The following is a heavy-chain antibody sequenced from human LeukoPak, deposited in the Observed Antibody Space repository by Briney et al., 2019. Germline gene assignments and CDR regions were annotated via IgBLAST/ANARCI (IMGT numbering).Heavy chain of an antibody. CDR2: IYCSGST. CDR3: ARTMVVAATRWFDP. D-gene: IGHD2-15*01. J-gene: IGHJ5*02. V-gene: IGHV4-59*01. CDR1: GGSISSYY. Sequence: SETLSLTCTVSGGSISSYYWSWIRQPPGKGLEWIGYIYCSGSTNYNPSLKSRVTISVDTSKNQFSLKLSSVTAADTAVYYCARTMVVAATRWFDPWGQGTLVTVSS.